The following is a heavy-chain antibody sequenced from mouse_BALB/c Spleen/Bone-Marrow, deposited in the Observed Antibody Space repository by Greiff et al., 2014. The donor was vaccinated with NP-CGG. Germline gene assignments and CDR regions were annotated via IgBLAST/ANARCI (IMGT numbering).Heavy chain of an antibody. CDR2: IAPGSGST. Sequence: DLVKPGASVKLSCKPSGYTFTNYWINWIKQRPGQGLEWLGRIAPGSGSTYYNEMFKVKAPLTVDTSSSTAYIQLSSLSSEDSAVYFCARERYGYDGWYLDVWGAGTTVTVSS. V-gene: IGHV1S41*01. CDR3: ARERYGYDGWYLDV. D-gene: IGHD2-2*01. CDR1: GYTFTNYW. J-gene: IGHJ1*01.